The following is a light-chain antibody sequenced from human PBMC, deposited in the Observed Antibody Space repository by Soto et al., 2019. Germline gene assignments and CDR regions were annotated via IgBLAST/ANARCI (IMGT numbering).Light chain of an antibody. V-gene: IGKV3-15*01. J-gene: IGKJ5*01. CDR2: GAS. Sequence: EIVIAQSPATLSVSPGERATLSCRASQSVSSYLSWYQQKPGQSPRLLIYGASTRATGIPARFSGSGSGTEFTLTINSLQSADFAVYYCQQYTNWPLIFGQGTRLEIK. CDR1: QSVSSY. CDR3: QQYTNWPLI.